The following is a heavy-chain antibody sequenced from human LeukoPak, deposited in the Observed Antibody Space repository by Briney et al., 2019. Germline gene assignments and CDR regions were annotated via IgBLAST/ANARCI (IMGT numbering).Heavy chain of an antibody. J-gene: IGHJ4*02. V-gene: IGHV3-23*01. CDR3: AKDHLGGPYFFHY. CDR1: GFTFSSYA. CDR2: IGGTGVRT. D-gene: IGHD3-16*01. Sequence: PGGSLRLSCASSGFTFSSYAMSWVRQAPGKGLEWVSTIGGTGVRTYYADSVKGRFTISRDNSKNTLYLQINSLRAEDTAVYFCAKDHLGGPYFFHYWGQGTLVTVSS.